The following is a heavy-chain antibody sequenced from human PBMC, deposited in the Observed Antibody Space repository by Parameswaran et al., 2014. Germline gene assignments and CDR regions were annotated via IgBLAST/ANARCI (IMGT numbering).Heavy chain of an antibody. V-gene: IGHV3-21*01. D-gene: IGHD2-2*01. CDR2: ISSSSSYI. J-gene: IGHJ6*02. CDR3: ARDAYCSSTSCYEGDYYYGMDV. Sequence: VRQAPGKGLEWVSSISSSSSYIYYADSVKGRFTISRDNAKNSLYLQMNSLRAEDTAVYYCARDAYCSSTSCYEGDYYYGMDVWGQGTTVTVSS.